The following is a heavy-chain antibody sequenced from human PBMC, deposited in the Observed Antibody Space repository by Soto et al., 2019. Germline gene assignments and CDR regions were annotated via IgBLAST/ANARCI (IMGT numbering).Heavy chain of an antibody. CDR1: GFTFSNNA. D-gene: IGHD1-1*01. CDR2: ISYDGSNK. CDR3: ARGTTTSAFSAMDV. J-gene: IGHJ6*02. Sequence: QVQLVESGGGVVQPGRSLRLSCAASGFTFSNNAMDWVRQAPGKGLEWVAVISYDGSNKYIAESVKGRFTISRDNSKNTRFLHMNSLRAEETAVYYCARGTTTSAFSAMDVWGQGTTVTVSS. V-gene: IGHV3-30-3*01.